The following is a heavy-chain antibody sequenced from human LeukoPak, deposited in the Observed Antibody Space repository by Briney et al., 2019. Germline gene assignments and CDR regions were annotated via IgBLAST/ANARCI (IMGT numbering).Heavy chain of an antibody. CDR2: INHSGST. CDR3: ARGSRSSWRPSRYFQH. Sequence: PSETLPLTCAVYGGSFSGYYWSWIRQPPGKGLEWIGEINHSGSTNYNPSLKSRVTISVDTSKNQFSLKLSSVTAADTAVYYCARGSRSSWRPSRYFQHWGQGTLVTVSS. D-gene: IGHD6-13*01. V-gene: IGHV4-34*01. J-gene: IGHJ1*01. CDR1: GGSFSGYY.